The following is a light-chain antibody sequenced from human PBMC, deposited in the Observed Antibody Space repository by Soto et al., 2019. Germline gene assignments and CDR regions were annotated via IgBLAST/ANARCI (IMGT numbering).Light chain of an antibody. Sequence: IVLRQSPGTLSLSTGERVTLSCRASQSVTTRLAWYQHKPGQAPTLLMSGASDRASGVPVRFSGSGSGTDFTLTITRLEPEDFALYYCQHYGGSPITFGLGTRLEIK. CDR2: GAS. J-gene: IGKJ5*01. CDR3: QHYGGSPIT. V-gene: IGKV3-20*01. CDR1: QSVTTR.